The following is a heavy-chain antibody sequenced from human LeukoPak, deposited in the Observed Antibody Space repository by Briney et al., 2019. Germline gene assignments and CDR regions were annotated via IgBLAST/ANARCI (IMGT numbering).Heavy chain of an antibody. CDR2: IYYSGST. V-gene: IGHV4-61*01. Sequence: SETLSLTCTVSGGSVSSGSYYWSWIRQPPGKGLEWIGYIYYSGSTNYNPSLKTRVSISVDSSKNQFSLKLSSVTAADTSVYYCASLRSDSSGYYNLRIDYWGQGTLVTVSS. CDR1: GGSVSSGSYY. CDR3: ASLRSDSSGYYNLRIDY. J-gene: IGHJ4*02. D-gene: IGHD3-22*01.